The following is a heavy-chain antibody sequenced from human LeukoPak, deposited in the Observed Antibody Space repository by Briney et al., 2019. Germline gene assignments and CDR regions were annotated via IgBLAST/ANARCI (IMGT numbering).Heavy chain of an antibody. J-gene: IGHJ4*02. Sequence: PSETLSLTCTVSGGSISSSSYYWGWIRQPPGKGLEWIGSIYYSGSTYYNPSLKSRVTISVDTSKNQFSLKLSSVTAADTAVYYCAREGDRLMIFHDSSGYYYGYWGQGTLVTVSS. D-gene: IGHD3-22*01. CDR3: AREGDRLMIFHDSSGYYYGY. CDR1: GGSISSSSYY. V-gene: IGHV4-39*07. CDR2: IYYSGST.